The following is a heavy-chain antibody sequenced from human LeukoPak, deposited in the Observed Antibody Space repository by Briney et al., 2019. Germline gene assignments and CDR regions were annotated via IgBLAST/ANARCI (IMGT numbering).Heavy chain of an antibody. CDR3: TRRGDY. Sequence: PSETLSLTCTVSGGSISSYYWSWIRQPPGKGLQWIGYIYYGGSANYNPSLKSRVTISVDTSRNQFSLKLSSVTAADTAVYYCTRRGDYWGQGTLVTVSS. J-gene: IGHJ4*02. CDR2: IYYGGSA. D-gene: IGHD3-10*01. V-gene: IGHV4-59*08. CDR1: GGSISSYY.